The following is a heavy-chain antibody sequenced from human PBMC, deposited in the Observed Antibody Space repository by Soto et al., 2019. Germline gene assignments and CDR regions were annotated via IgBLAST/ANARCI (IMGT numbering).Heavy chain of an antibody. D-gene: IGHD6-6*01. CDR2: MNPNSGNT. Sequence: ASLKVSCKASGYTFTSYYINWVRQATGQGLEWMGWMNPNSGNTGYAQKFQGRVTMTRNTSISTAYMELSSLRSDDTAVYYCARSSRDYWGQGTQVTVSS. CDR1: GYTFTSYY. J-gene: IGHJ4*02. CDR3: ARSSRDY. V-gene: IGHV1-8*01.